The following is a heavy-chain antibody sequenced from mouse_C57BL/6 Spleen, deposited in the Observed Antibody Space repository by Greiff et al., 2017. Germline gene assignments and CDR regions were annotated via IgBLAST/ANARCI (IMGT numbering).Heavy chain of an antibody. CDR2: INPNNGGT. V-gene: IGHV1-18*01. CDR3: ARFGLRYYFDY. Sequence: EVQLQQSGPELVKPGASVKIPCKASGYTFTDYNMDWVKQSHGKSLEWIGDINPNNGGTIYNQKFKGKATLTVDKSSSTAYMELRSLTSEDTAVYYCARFGLRYYFDYWGQGTTLTVSS. CDR1: GYTFTDYN. D-gene: IGHD1-1*01. J-gene: IGHJ2*01.